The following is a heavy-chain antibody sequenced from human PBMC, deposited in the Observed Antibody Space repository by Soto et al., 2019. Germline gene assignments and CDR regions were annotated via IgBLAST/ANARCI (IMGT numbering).Heavy chain of an antibody. V-gene: IGHV3-23*01. CDR2: LSDSGGSI. J-gene: IGHJ4*02. CDR1: GFTFSRHA. CDR3: AKVSSSCYAGFFDL. D-gene: IGHD2-2*01. Sequence: EVQLLESGGGLVQPGGSLRLSCTASGFTFSRHAMTWVRQAPGKGLEWVSGLSDSGGSIYYADSVKGRFTISRDNSMNTLYLQMNTLRAEDTAVYYCAKVSSSCYAGFFDLWGQGTLFTVSS.